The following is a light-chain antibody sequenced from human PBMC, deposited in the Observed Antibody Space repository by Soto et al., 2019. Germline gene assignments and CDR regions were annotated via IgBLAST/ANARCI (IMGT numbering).Light chain of an antibody. Sequence: QSVLTQPPSVSGAPGQRVTISCTGSSSNIGAGYDVHWYQQHPGAAPKLLIFDNSNRPSGVPDRISGSKSGTSASLAITGLQAEDEADYYCQSYDYSLSGSLFGGGTKVTVL. J-gene: IGLJ2*01. CDR2: DNS. CDR3: QSYDYSLSGSL. V-gene: IGLV1-40*01. CDR1: SSNIGAGYD.